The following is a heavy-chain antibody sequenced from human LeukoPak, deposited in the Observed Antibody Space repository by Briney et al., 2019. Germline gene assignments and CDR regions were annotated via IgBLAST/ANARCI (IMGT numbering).Heavy chain of an antibody. CDR1: GYSFTSYW. CDR3: ARGGGYYGY. Sequence: GESLKISWKGSGYSFTSYWIAWVSQMHGKGLEWMGIIYPSDTDTRYSPSFQGQVTISADRSISTAYLQWSSLKASDSAIYYCARGGGYYGYWGQGTLVTVSS. CDR2: IYPSDTDT. D-gene: IGHD3-3*01. V-gene: IGHV5-51*01. J-gene: IGHJ4*02.